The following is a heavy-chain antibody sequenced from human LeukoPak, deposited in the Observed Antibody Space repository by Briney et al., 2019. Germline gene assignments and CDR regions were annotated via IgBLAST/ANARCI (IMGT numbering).Heavy chain of an antibody. CDR3: ARESRSYDFWSGYYTLNWFDP. D-gene: IGHD3-3*01. J-gene: IGHJ5*02. V-gene: IGHV4-38-2*02. CDR1: GYSISSGYY. Sequence: PSETLSLTCTVSGYSISSGYYWGWIRQPPGKGLEWIRSIYHSGSTYYNPSLKSRVTISVDTSKNQFSLKLSSVTAADTAVYYCARESRSYDFWSGYYTLNWFDPWGQGTLVTVSS. CDR2: IYHSGST.